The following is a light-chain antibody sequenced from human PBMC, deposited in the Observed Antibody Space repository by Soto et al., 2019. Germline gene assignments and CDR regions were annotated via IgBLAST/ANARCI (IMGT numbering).Light chain of an antibody. J-gene: IGKJ4*01. CDR1: QSVSRY. CDR2: DTS. V-gene: IGKV3-11*01. Sequence: EILLTQSPATPSLSPGERATPSCRASQSVSRYLVWYQQKHGQAPRLLIYDTSSRATGIPARFSGSGSGTDFTLTISSLEPEDFAVYYCQQRSDWPLTFGGGTKVDIK. CDR3: QQRSDWPLT.